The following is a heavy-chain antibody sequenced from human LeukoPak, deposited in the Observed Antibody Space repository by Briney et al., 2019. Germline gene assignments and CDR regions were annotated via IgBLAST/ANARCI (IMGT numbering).Heavy chain of an antibody. CDR2: INSDGSST. V-gene: IGHV3-74*01. CDR1: GFTFSSYW. Sequence: GGSLRLSCAASGFTFSSYWMHWVRQAPGKGLVWVSRINSDGSSTSYADSVKGRFTISRDNAKNSLYLQMNSLRAEDTAVYYCARDPIPAYGGNSPHFDYWGQGTLVTVSS. D-gene: IGHD4-23*01. CDR3: ARDPIPAYGGNSPHFDY. J-gene: IGHJ4*02.